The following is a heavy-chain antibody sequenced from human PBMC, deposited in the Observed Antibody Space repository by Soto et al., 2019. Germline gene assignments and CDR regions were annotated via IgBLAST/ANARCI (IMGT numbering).Heavy chain of an antibody. CDR1: RFTFSNYP. J-gene: IGHJ4*02. CDR3: XSSXXXXXYFDY. D-gene: IGHD2-2*01. Sequence: QVQLVESGGGVVQPGRSLRLSCAASRFTFSNYPXHXXXXXXXXXLEWVAVISYDGSDEYYADSVRGRFTISRDISKXXXXXXXXXXXXXXXXXXXXXSSXXXXXYFDYWGQGTLVTVSS. V-gene: IGHV3-30*04. CDR2: ISYDGSDE.